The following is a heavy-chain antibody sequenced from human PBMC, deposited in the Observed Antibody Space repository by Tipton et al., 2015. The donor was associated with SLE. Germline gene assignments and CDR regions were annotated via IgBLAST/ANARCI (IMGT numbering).Heavy chain of an antibody. D-gene: IGHD5-24*01. CDR2: FYHSGSA. Sequence: LRLSCAVSGYSISSGYYWDWIRQPPGKGLGWIGSFYHSGSAYYNPFLKSRVTISVDASKNQLSLNLRSVTAADTAVYYCVRLELPATKADYWGPGTLVTVSS. V-gene: IGHV4-38-2*01. J-gene: IGHJ4*02. CDR1: GYSISSGYY. CDR3: VRLELPATKADY.